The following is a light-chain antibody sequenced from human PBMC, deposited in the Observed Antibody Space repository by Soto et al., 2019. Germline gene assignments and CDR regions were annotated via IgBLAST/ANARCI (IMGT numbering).Light chain of an antibody. J-gene: IGLJ1*01. V-gene: IGLV2-14*01. Sequence: QSALTQPASVSGSTGQSITISCTGTSSDVGGYNYVSWYQHHPGKAPKLIIYEVSNRPSGVSNRFSGSKSGNTASLTISGLHAEDEADYYCNSYTSKSPVVFGSGTKVTVL. CDR1: SSDVGGYNY. CDR2: EVS. CDR3: NSYTSKSPVV.